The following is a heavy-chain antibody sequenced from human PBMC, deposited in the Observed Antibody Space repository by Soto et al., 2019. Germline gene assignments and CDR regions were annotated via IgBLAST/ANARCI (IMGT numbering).Heavy chain of an antibody. Sequence: QLQLQESGSGLVKPSQTLSLTCAVSGGSISSGGYSWSWIRQPPGKGLEWIGYIYHSGSTYYNPSLKNRVTISVDRSKNQFSLKLSSVTAADTAVYYCARAWGWLQPRFDYWGQGTLVTVSS. V-gene: IGHV4-30-2*01. D-gene: IGHD5-12*01. CDR2: IYHSGST. CDR3: ARAWGWLQPRFDY. CDR1: GGSISSGGYS. J-gene: IGHJ4*02.